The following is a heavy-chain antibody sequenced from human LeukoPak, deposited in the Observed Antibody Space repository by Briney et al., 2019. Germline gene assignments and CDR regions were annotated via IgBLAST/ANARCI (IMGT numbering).Heavy chain of an antibody. Sequence: GGSLRLSCAASGFTFSSYEMNWVRQAPGKGLEWVSYISSSGSTIYYADSVKGRFTISRDNAKNSLYLQMNSLRAEDTAVYYCAREFGDSSGYYEGTENYFDYWGQGTLVTVSS. CDR2: ISSSGSTI. V-gene: IGHV3-48*03. D-gene: IGHD3-22*01. CDR1: GFTFSSYE. CDR3: AREFGDSSGYYEGTENYFDY. J-gene: IGHJ4*02.